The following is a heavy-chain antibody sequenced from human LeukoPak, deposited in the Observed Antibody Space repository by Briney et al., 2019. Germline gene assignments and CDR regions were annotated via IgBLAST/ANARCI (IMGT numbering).Heavy chain of an antibody. CDR3: ARDLGGGLWPNAFDI. Sequence: GGSLRLSCAASGFTFSRYSMNWVRQAPGKGLEWVANIKQDGSEKYYVDSVRGRFTISRDNAKSSLYLQINSLRAEDTAVYYCARDLGGGLWPNAFDIWGQGTMVTVSS. J-gene: IGHJ3*02. V-gene: IGHV3-7*03. CDR2: IKQDGSEK. D-gene: IGHD3-16*01. CDR1: GFTFSRYS.